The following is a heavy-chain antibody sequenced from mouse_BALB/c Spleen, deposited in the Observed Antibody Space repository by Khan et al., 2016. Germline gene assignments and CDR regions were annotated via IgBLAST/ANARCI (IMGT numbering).Heavy chain of an antibody. J-gene: IGHJ2*01. CDR2: INPDSSTI. D-gene: IGHD1-2*01. V-gene: IGHV4-1*02. Sequence: EVELVESGGGLVQPGGSLKLSCAATGFDFSRYWMSWVRQAPGKGLEWIGEINPDSSTINYTPSLKDKFIISRDNAKNTLYLQMSKVRSEDTALYFCARLHYYGYMNYWGQGTTLTVSS. CDR1: GFDFSRYW. CDR3: ARLHYYGYMNY.